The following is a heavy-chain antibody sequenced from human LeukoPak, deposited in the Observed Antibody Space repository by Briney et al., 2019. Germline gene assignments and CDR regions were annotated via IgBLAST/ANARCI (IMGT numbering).Heavy chain of an antibody. CDR2: IYPRDGST. J-gene: IGHJ4*02. CDR3: ARDQEGFDY. V-gene: IGHV1-46*01. CDR1: GYSFTSNY. Sequence: GASLKVSCKVSGYSFTSNYIHWVRQAPGQGLEWMGMIYPRDGSTSYAQRFQDRVTVTRDTSTSTVHMELSGLRSEDTAVYYCARDQEGFDYWGQGTLVTVSS.